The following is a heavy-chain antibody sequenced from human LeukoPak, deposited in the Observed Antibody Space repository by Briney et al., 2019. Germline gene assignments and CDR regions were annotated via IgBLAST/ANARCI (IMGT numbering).Heavy chain of an antibody. CDR1: GGSISSGSYY. D-gene: IGHD3-22*01. CDR3: ARVGVYDSSRRQFDY. V-gene: IGHV4-61*02. Sequence: PSQTLSLTCTVSGGSISSGSYYWSWIRQPAGKGLEWIGRIYTSGSTNYNPSLKSRVTISVDTSKNQFSLKLSSVTAADTAVYYCARVGVYDSSRRQFDYWGQGTLVTVSS. CDR2: IYTSGST. J-gene: IGHJ4*02.